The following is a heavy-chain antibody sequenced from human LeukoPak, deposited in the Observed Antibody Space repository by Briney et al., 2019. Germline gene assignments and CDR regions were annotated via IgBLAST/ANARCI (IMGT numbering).Heavy chain of an antibody. D-gene: IGHD3-10*01. CDR1: GGSISSYY. J-gene: IGHJ6*02. V-gene: IGHV4-4*07. CDR2: IYTSGST. CDR3: AGVNYYGSGSRYYYYGMDV. Sequence: SETLSLTCTVSGGSISSYYWSWIRQPAGKGLEWIGRIYTSGSTNYNPSLKSRVTMSVDTSKNQFSLKLSSVTAADTAVYYCAGVNYYGSGSRYYYYGMDVWGQGTTVTVSS.